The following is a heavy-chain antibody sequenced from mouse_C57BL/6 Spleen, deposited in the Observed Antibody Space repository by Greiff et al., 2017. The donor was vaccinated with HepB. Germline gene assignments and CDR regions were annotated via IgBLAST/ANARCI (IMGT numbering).Heavy chain of an antibody. D-gene: IGHD1-1*01. Sequence: QVQLQQSGAELVRPGASVKLSCKASGYTFTDYYINWVKQRPGQGLEWIARIYPGSGNTYYNEKFKGKATLTAEKSSSTAYMQLSSLTSEDSAVYFCASNYYGSSYGGYFDVWGTGTTVTVSS. CDR3: ASNYYGSSYGGYFDV. J-gene: IGHJ1*03. CDR2: IYPGSGNT. CDR1: GYTFTDYY. V-gene: IGHV1-76*01.